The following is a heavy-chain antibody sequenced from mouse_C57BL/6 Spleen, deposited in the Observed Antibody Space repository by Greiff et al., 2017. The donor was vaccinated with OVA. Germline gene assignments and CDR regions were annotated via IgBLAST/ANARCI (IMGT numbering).Heavy chain of an antibody. CDR3: ARRETGNWDFDG. CDR2: ISDGGSYT. CDR1: GFTFSSYA. Sequence: EVQLVESGGGLVKPGGSLKLSCAASGFTFSSYAMSWVRQTPEKRLEWVATISDGGSYTYSPDNVKGRVTISRDNAKNNLYLQRSHLKSEDTAMYYCARRETGNWDFDGWGTGTTVTVSS. D-gene: IGHD4-1*01. J-gene: IGHJ1*03. V-gene: IGHV5-4*01.